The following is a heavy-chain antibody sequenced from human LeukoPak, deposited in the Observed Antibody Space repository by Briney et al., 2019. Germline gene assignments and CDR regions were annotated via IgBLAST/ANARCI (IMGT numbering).Heavy chain of an antibody. CDR3: ARAGDIVVVPATVSGY. CDR1: GYTFTGYY. V-gene: IGHV1-2*02. Sequence: ASVKVSCKASGYTFTGYYMHWVRQAPGQGLEWKGWINPNSGGTNYAQKFQGRVTMTRDTSISTAYMELSRLRSDDTAVYYCARAGDIVVVPATVSGYWGQGTLVTVSS. D-gene: IGHD2-2*01. CDR2: INPNSGGT. J-gene: IGHJ4*02.